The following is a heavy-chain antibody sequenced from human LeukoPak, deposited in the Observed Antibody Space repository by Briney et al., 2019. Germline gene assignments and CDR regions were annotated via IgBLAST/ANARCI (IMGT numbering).Heavy chain of an antibody. V-gene: IGHV4-59*08. Sequence: SETLSLTCTVSGGSINTYYWYWIRQPPGKGLEGIGYIYYSWTTKYSTSLKSRVTLSLDTPKNQIFLRLTSVTAADTAVYYCARRGRSSTDPFEYWGQGTLVTVSS. CDR2: IYYSWTT. CDR3: ARRGRSSTDPFEY. CDR1: GGSINTYY. D-gene: IGHD2-2*01. J-gene: IGHJ4*02.